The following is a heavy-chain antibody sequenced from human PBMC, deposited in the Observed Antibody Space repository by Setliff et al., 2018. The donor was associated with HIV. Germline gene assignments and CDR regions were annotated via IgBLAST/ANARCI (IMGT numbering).Heavy chain of an antibody. CDR3: AKRGYVSAWYDEPVQFYQHMDV. V-gene: IGHV3-30*02. CDR1: GITFRNYG. CDR2: IRLDGSDK. Sequence: GGSLRLSCAASGITFRNYGMHWVRQAPGKGLEWVAFIRLDGSDKFYADSVKGRFTISRDNSKNTLFLQMNSLRAEDTAVYYCAKRGYVSAWYDEPVQFYQHMDVWGKGTTVTVSS. J-gene: IGHJ6*03. D-gene: IGHD6-19*01.